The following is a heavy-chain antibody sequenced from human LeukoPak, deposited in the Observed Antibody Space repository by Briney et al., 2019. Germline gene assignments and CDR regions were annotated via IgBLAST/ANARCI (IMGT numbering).Heavy chain of an antibody. J-gene: IGHJ3*02. CDR3: AKDQITMVRGAPTHDAFDI. D-gene: IGHD3-10*01. CDR1: GFTFSSYS. V-gene: IGHV3-21*04. CDR2: ISSSSSYI. Sequence: GGSLRLSCAASGFTFSSYSMNWVRQAPGKGLEWVSSISSSSSYIYYADSVKGRFTISRDNAKNSLYLQMNSLRAEDTAVYYCAKDQITMVRGAPTHDAFDIWGQGTMVTVSS.